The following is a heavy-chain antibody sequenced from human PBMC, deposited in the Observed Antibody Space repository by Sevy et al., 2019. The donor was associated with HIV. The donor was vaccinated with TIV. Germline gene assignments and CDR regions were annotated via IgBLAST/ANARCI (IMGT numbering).Heavy chain of an antibody. CDR1: GFTFGDYS. CDR2: LVKDGRL. Sequence: GGSLRHCCRASGFTFGDYSMSWVRQAPGKGLEGVSFLVKDGRLDYAASVKGRFSISRDGSKTIVDLQMNDLKTEDTAVYYCTRWKGAQSVFDFWGQGALVTVSS. V-gene: IGHV3-49*04. D-gene: IGHD1-1*01. J-gene: IGHJ4*02. CDR3: TRWKGAQSVFDF.